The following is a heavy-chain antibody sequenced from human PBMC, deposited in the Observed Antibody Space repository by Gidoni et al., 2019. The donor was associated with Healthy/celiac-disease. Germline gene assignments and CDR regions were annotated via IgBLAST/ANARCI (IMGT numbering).Heavy chain of an antibody. J-gene: IGHJ4*02. Sequence: QVQLVQSGAEVKKPGASVKVSCKDSGSTFTSYGLSWVRQAPGQGLEWMGWISAYNGNTNYAQKLQGRVTMTTDTSTSTAYMELRSLRSDDTAVYYCARDRLTNYDFWSGYYPFDYWGQGTLVTVSS. V-gene: IGHV1-18*01. CDR2: ISAYNGNT. CDR3: ARDRLTNYDFWSGYYPFDY. D-gene: IGHD3-3*01. CDR1: GSTFTSYG.